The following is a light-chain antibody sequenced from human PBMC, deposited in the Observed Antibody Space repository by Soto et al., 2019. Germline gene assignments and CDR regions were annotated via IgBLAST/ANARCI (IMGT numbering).Light chain of an antibody. Sequence: EIVLTQSPGTLSLSPGERATLSCRASQSVTSGYLAWYQQKPGQGPRLLIYGASSRATGIPDRFSGSGSGTDFTLTISRLEPEDFAVYYCQHYGTSRAFGQGTKVEIK. CDR3: QHYGTSRA. V-gene: IGKV3-20*01. J-gene: IGKJ1*01. CDR1: QSVTSGY. CDR2: GAS.